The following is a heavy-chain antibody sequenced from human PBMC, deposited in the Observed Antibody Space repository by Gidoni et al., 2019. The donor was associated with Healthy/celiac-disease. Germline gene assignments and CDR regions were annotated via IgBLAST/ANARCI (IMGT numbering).Heavy chain of an antibody. V-gene: IGHV4-4*07. CDR3: ARDYDYYDSSGYYFGAFDI. Sequence: QVQLQESGPGLVKPSETLSRTSPVSRGSIRSYYWSWVRQPAGKGLEWIGRIYTSGSTNYNPSLKSRVTMSVDTSKNQFSLKLSSVTAADTAVYYCARDYDYYDSSGYYFGAFDIWGQGTMVTVSS. CDR1: RGSIRSYY. J-gene: IGHJ3*02. D-gene: IGHD3-22*01. CDR2: IYTSGST.